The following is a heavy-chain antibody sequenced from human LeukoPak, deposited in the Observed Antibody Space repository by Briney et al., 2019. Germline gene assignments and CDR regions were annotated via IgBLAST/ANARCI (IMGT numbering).Heavy chain of an antibody. J-gene: IGHJ4*02. CDR3: ARDCTNGVCSIPFDY. CDR2: INPSGGST. V-gene: IGHV1-46*01. CDR1: GYTFTSYY. D-gene: IGHD2-8*01. Sequence: ASVKVSCRASGYTFTSYYMHWVRQAPGQGLEWMGIINPSGGSTSYAQKFQGRVTMTRDTSTSTVHMELSSLRSEDTAVYYCARDCTNGVCSIPFDYWGQGTLVTVSS.